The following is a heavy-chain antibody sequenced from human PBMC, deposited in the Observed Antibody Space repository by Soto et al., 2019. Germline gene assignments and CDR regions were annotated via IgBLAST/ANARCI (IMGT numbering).Heavy chain of an antibody. D-gene: IGHD6-13*01. CDR2: INAGNGNT. J-gene: IGHJ6*02. CDR1: GYTFTSYA. CDR3: ARSGLSDIAALYYYGMDV. Sequence: GASVKVSCKASGYTFTSYAMHWVRQAPGQRLEWMGWINAGNGNTKYSQKFQGRVTITRDTSASTAYMELSSLRSEDTAVYYCARSGLSDIAALYYYGMDVWGQGTTVTVSS. V-gene: IGHV1-3*01.